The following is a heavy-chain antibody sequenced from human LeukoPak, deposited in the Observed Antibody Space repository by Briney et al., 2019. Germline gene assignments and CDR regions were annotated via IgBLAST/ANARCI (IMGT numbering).Heavy chain of an antibody. Sequence: ASVKVSCKASGYTFTSYDINWVRQATGQGLEWMGWMNPNRGNTGYAQKFQGRVTMTRNTSISTAYMELSSLRSEDTAVYYCARGDVLLWFGELRDAFDIWGQGTMVTVSS. D-gene: IGHD3-10*01. V-gene: IGHV1-8*01. J-gene: IGHJ3*02. CDR2: MNPNRGNT. CDR1: GYTFTSYD. CDR3: ARGDVLLWFGELRDAFDI.